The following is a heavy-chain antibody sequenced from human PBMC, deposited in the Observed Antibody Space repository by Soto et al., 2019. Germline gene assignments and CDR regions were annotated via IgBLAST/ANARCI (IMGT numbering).Heavy chain of an antibody. CDR2: IWGDGSNE. CDR1: GFTFSSYG. J-gene: IGHJ4*02. V-gene: IGHV3-33*01. Sequence: QVQLVESGGGVVQPGRSLRLSCVGSGFTFSSYGIHWVRQAPGKGLECVALIWGDGSNEDYADSVEGRFTISRDNSKNTVYLEMNSLRVEDTAVYYCAVLHNSSNSYFDRWGQGTLVTVSS. D-gene: IGHD4-4*01. CDR3: AVLHNSSNSYFDR.